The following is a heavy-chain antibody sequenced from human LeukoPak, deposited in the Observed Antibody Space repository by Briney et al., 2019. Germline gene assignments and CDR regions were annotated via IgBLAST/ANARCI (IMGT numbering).Heavy chain of an antibody. D-gene: IGHD3-10*01. Sequence: GGSLRLSCAASGFTFSSYAMSWVRQAPGKGLEWVSAISGSGGSTYYADSVKGRFTVSRDNSKNTLYLQMNSLRAEDTAVYYCAKDELTYYYGSGSYYTGGPFDYWGQGTLVTVPS. CDR3: AKDELTYYYGSGSYYTGGPFDY. CDR1: GFTFSSYA. CDR2: ISGSGGST. J-gene: IGHJ4*02. V-gene: IGHV3-23*01.